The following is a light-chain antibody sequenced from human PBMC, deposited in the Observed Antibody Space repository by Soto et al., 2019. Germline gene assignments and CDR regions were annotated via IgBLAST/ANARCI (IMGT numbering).Light chain of an antibody. CDR3: QQFHSFPIT. CDR1: QSITIW. CDR2: DAS. J-gene: IGKJ5*01. Sequence: DIQMTPSPSTLSASAGDRVTITCRASQSITIWLAWYQQKPGKAPKLLIYDASTLESGVPSRFSGSGSGTEFTLTISSLQPDDFATYYCQQFHSFPITFGQGTRLEIK. V-gene: IGKV1-5*01.